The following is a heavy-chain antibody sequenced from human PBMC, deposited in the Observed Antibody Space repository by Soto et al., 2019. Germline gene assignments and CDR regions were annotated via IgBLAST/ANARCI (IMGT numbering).Heavy chain of an antibody. CDR2: IYYSGST. J-gene: IGHJ5*02. V-gene: IGHV4-59*01. CDR1: GGSISSYY. CDR3: ASVPWCYCRRTSGHVGDWFDP. Sequence: PSETLSLTCTVSGGSISSYYWSWIRQPPGKGLEWIGYIYYSGSTNYNPSLKSRVTISVDTSKNQFSLKLSSVTAADTAVYYCASVPWCYCRRTSGHVGDWFDPWGQGTLVTVSS. D-gene: IGHD2-2*01.